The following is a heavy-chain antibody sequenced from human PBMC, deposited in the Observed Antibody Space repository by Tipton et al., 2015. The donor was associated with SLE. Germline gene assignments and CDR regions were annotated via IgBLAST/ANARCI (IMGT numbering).Heavy chain of an antibody. CDR2: IYYSGST. Sequence: TLSLTCTVSGGSISSYYWSWIRQPPGKGLEWIGYIYYSGSTYYNPSLKSRVTISVDTSKNQFSLKLSSVTAADTAVYYCARGRLVGRPRRSSWYGGLDLWGQGTLVTVSS. CDR1: GGSISSYY. J-gene: IGHJ4*02. D-gene: IGHD6-13*01. CDR3: ARGRLVGRPRRSSWYGGLDL. V-gene: IGHV4-59*12.